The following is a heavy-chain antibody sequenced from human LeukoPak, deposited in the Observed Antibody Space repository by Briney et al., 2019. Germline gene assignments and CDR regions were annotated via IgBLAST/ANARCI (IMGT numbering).Heavy chain of an antibody. V-gene: IGHV4-34*01. J-gene: IGHJ4*02. CDR1: SDSFSGYY. D-gene: IGHD3-22*01. CDR3: SENYYDSSGYYGPDC. Sequence: SETLSLTCAVYSDSFSGYYWSWIRQPPGKGLEWIGEINHSGSTNYNPSLKSRVTISVNTSKNQFSLKMSSVTASGTAVYFRSENYYDSSGYYGPDCWLEGTLVTVCS. CDR2: INHSGST.